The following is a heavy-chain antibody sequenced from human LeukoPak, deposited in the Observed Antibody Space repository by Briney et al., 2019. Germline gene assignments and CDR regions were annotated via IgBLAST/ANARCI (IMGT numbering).Heavy chain of an antibody. D-gene: IGHD2-2*01. J-gene: IGHJ6*02. V-gene: IGHV1-69*13. CDR1: GGTFSSYA. CDR2: IIPIFGTA. CDR3: AREPFLGYCSSTSCRYGMDV. Sequence: SVKVSCRASGGTFSSYAISWVRQAPGQGLEWMGGIIPIFGTANYAQKFQGRVTITADESTSTAYMELSSLRSEDTAVYYCAREPFLGYCSSTSCRYGMDVWGQGTTVTVSS.